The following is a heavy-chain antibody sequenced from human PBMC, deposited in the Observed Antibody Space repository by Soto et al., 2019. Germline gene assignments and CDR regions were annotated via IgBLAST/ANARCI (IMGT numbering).Heavy chain of an antibody. J-gene: IGHJ3*02. D-gene: IGHD6-19*01. CDR3: AGDPPAVDPYGALDI. Sequence: EVQLVESGGGLVQTGGALRLSCAASGFTFSSYSMNWVSQAPGKGREWVSYISIRSSTIYYADSVKRRFTTSRANAKNSLHLQRNSLRAEETAVYYCAGDPPAVDPYGALDIWGQGTMVTVSS. CDR1: GFTFSSYS. CDR2: ISIRSSTI. V-gene: IGHV3-48*01.